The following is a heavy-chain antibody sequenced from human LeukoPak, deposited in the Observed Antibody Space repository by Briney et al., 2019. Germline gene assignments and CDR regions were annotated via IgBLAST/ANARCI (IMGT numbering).Heavy chain of an antibody. Sequence: SETLSLTCTVPGGSISSYYWSWIRQPPGKGLEWIGYIYYSGSTNYNPSLKSRVTISVDTTKNQFSLKLSAVTAADTAAYYCARHGYSGYDYVAFDIWGQGTMVSVSS. J-gene: IGHJ3*02. V-gene: IGHV4-59*08. CDR1: GGSISSYY. D-gene: IGHD5-12*01. CDR2: IYYSGST. CDR3: ARHGYSGYDYVAFDI.